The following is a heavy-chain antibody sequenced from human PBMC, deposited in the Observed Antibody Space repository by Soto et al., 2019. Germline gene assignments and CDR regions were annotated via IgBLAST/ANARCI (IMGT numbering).Heavy chain of an antibody. V-gene: IGHV1-18*04. J-gene: IGHJ4*02. D-gene: IGHD4-17*01. Sequence: ASVKVSCKASGYTFTSYGISWVRQAPGQGLEWMGWISTYNGNTNYAQKFQGRVTMTTDTSTSTAYMELRSLRSDDTAVYYCARVDGDYDLLIRRYYFDYWGQGTLVTVPQ. CDR2: ISTYNGNT. CDR1: GYTFTSYG. CDR3: ARVDGDYDLLIRRYYFDY.